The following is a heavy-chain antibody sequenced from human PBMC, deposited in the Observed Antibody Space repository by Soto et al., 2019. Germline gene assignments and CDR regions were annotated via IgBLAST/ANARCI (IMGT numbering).Heavy chain of an antibody. J-gene: IGHJ4*02. CDR1: GYTFTGYY. CDR3: ARAHPCGGDCPWSD. Sequence: QVQLVQSGAEVKKPGASVKVSCKASGYTFTGYYMHWVRQAPGQGLAWMGWINPNSGGTNYAQKFQDRVTMAGDTCISAAYMELSRLRSDDTAVYYCARAHPCGGDCPWSDWGEGTLVTVSS. CDR2: INPNSGGT. D-gene: IGHD2-21*02. V-gene: IGHV1-2*02.